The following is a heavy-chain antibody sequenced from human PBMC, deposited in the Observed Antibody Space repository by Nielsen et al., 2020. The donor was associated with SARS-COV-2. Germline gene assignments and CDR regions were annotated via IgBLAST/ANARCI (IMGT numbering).Heavy chain of an antibody. CDR1: GFTFDDYG. CDR2: ISYDGSNK. J-gene: IGHJ4*02. V-gene: IGHV3-30*03. CDR3: ARGAVAGASSLDY. Sequence: GESLKISCAASGFTFDDYGMSWVRQAPGKGLEWVAVISYDGSNKYYADSVKGRFAISRENSRNTVFLQMNSLTTDDTAVYYCARGAVAGASSLDYWGQGTLVTVSS. D-gene: IGHD6-19*01.